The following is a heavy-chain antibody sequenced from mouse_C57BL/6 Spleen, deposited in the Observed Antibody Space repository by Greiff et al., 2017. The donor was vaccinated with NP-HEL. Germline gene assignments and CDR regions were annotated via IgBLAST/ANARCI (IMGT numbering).Heavy chain of an antibody. J-gene: IGHJ3*01. CDR2: IDPSDSYT. D-gene: IGHD3-2*02. Sequence: QVQLQQPGAELVMPGASVKLSCKASGYTFTSYWMHWVKQRPGQGLEWIGEIDPSDSYTNYNQKFKGKSTLTVDKSSSTAYMQLSSLTSEDSAVYYCARESSGFAWFAYWGQGTLVTVSA. CDR3: ARESSGFAWFAY. V-gene: IGHV1-69*01. CDR1: GYTFTSYW.